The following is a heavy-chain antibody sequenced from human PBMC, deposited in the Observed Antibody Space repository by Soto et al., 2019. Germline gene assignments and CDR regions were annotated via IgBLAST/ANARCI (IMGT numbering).Heavy chain of an antibody. Sequence: PSETLSLTCTVSGGSISSYYWGWIRQPPGKGLEWIGYVYFSGSTNYNPSLKSRVTISVDTSKNQLSLKLNSVTAADTAVYYCARDRNNWNYDYWGQGILVTVSS. J-gene: IGHJ4*02. CDR1: GGSISSYY. D-gene: IGHD1-7*01. CDR3: ARDRNNWNYDY. V-gene: IGHV4-59*01. CDR2: VYFSGST.